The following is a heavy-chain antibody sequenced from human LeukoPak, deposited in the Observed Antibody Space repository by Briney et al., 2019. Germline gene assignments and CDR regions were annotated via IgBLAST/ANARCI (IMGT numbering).Heavy chain of an antibody. CDR1: GFTFSSYA. D-gene: IGHD3-22*01. Sequence: GGSLRLSCAASGFTFSSYAMHWVRQAPGKGLEYVSAISSNGGSTYYANSVKGRFTISRDNSKNTLYLQMGSLRAEDMAVYYCARGVREWLLLRVGMDVWGRGTTVTVSS. CDR2: ISSNGGST. J-gene: IGHJ6*02. V-gene: IGHV3-64*01. CDR3: ARGVREWLLLRVGMDV.